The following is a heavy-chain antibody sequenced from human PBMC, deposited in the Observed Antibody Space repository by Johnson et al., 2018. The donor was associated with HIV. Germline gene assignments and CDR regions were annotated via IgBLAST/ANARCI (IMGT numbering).Heavy chain of an antibody. CDR3: ARRVGMIVVDRGAYDI. CDR1: GFTVSSNS. V-gene: IGHV3-66*03. J-gene: IGHJ3*02. D-gene: IGHD3-22*01. CDR2: FHGGGTA. Sequence: VQLVESGGGLIQPGGSLRLYCEASGFTVSSNSLSWVRQAPGRGLEWVSGFHGGGTAYYTDSVKGRFTISRDNSKNTLYLQMGSLRAEDMAVYYCARRVGMIVVDRGAYDIWGQGTMVTVSS.